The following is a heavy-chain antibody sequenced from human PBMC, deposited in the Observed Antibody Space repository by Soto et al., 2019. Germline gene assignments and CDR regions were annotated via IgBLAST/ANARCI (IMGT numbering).Heavy chain of an antibody. D-gene: IGHD1-26*01. J-gene: IGHJ4*02. V-gene: IGHV4-59*08. CDR1: GGSINSFY. Sequence: QVQLQESGPGLVKPSETLSLTCTVSGGSINSFYWSWIRHPPGKGLEWIGSIFYRGSTNYNPSLKTRVTISIDSSRTQFSLRLSSVTAADTAVYYCARLPDQMGRDSWGQGTLVTVSS. CDR2: IFYRGST. CDR3: ARLPDQMGRDS.